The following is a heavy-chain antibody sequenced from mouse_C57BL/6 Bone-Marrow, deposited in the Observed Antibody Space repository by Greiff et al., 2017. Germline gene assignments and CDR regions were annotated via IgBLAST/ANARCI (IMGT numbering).Heavy chain of an antibody. V-gene: IGHV1-64*01. Sequence: QVQLQQPGAELVKPGASVKLSCKASGYTFTSYWMHWVKQRPGQGLEWIGMIHPNSGSTNYNEKFKSKATLTVDKSSSTAYMQLSSLTSEDSAVYYGATNSYYYGSRGYFDVWGTGTTVTVSS. CDR3: ATNSYYYGSRGYFDV. CDR1: GYTFTSYW. D-gene: IGHD1-1*01. CDR2: IHPNSGST. J-gene: IGHJ1*03.